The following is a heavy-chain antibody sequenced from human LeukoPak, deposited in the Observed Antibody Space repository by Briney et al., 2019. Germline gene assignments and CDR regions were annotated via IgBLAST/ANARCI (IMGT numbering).Heavy chain of an antibody. CDR3: ARGPAASGYFDY. D-gene: IGHD6-13*01. CDR1: GGSISSHY. CDR2: IYSDGSV. J-gene: IGHJ4*02. V-gene: IGHV4-4*07. Sequence: SETQSLTYSVSGGSISSHYWSWLRQPAGKGLEWIGHIYSDGSVNYNPSVKSRVTMSVDTSKNQFSLKLYFVTAADTAVFYCARGPAASGYFDYWDQGTLVTVSS.